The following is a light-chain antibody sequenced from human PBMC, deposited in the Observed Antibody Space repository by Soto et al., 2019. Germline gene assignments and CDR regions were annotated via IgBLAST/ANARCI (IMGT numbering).Light chain of an antibody. V-gene: IGKV3-15*01. Sequence: EIVMTQSPATLSVSPGESATLSCRASQSISSSKLAWYQQKPGQAPRLLMYGASNWATGIPARFSGSGSGKEFTLTISSLQSEDFAVYYCTQYAYWHRTFGQGTKG. J-gene: IGKJ1*01. CDR2: GAS. CDR3: TQYAYWHRT. CDR1: QSISSS.